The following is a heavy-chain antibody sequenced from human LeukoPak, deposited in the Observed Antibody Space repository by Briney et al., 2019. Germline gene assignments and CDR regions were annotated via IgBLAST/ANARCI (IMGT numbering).Heavy chain of an antibody. CDR2: IYPSDSDI. Sequence: PGESLKISCKGSGYRFISYWIGWVRQMPGKGLEWMGIIYPSDSDIRYSPSFQGQVTISADKSISTAYLQWSSLKASDTAMYFCARGSGLYSEYWVQATIVTVSS. V-gene: IGHV5-51*01. CDR3: ARGSGLYSEY. D-gene: IGHD6-19*01. J-gene: IGHJ4*02. CDR1: GYRFISYW.